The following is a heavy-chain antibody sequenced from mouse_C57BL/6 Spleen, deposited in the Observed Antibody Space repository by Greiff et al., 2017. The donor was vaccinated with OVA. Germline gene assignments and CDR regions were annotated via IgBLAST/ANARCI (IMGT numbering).Heavy chain of an antibody. J-gene: IGHJ2*01. CDR1: GYTFTSYW. Sequence: VKLQQPGAELVKPGASVKLSCKASGYTFTSYWMHWVKQRPGRGLEWIGRIDPNSGGTKYNEKFKSKATLTVDKPSSTAYMQLSSLTSEDSAVYYCARNSNYGVYYFDYWGQGTTLTVSS. V-gene: IGHV1-72*01. CDR3: ARNSNYGVYYFDY. CDR2: IDPNSGGT. D-gene: IGHD2-5*01.